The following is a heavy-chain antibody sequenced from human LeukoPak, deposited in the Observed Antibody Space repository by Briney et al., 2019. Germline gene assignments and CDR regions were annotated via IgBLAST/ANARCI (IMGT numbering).Heavy chain of an antibody. CDR3: ARGSVGSSWYYY. D-gene: IGHD6-13*01. CDR1: GFTFSSYA. CDR2: IYYSGST. Sequence: GSLRLSCAASGFTFSSYAMSWIRQPPGKGLEWIGYIYYSGSTNYNPSLKSRVTISVDTSKNQFSLKLSSVTAADTAVYYCARGSVGSSWYYYWGQGTLVTVSS. J-gene: IGHJ4*02. V-gene: IGHV4-59*01.